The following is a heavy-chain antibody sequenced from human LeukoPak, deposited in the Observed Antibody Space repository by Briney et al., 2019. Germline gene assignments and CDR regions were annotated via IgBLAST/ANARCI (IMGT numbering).Heavy chain of an antibody. D-gene: IGHD6-13*01. CDR2: INTNTGNP. J-gene: IGHJ3*02. V-gene: IGHV7-4-1*02. CDR1: GYTFTSYA. CDR3: ARDRAWQQLVLDDAFDI. Sequence: ASVKVSCKASGYTFTSYAMNWVRQAPGQGLEWMGWINTNTGNPTYAQGFTGRFVFSLDTSVSTAYLQISSLKAEDTAVYYCARDRAWQQLVLDDAFDIWGQGTMVTVSS.